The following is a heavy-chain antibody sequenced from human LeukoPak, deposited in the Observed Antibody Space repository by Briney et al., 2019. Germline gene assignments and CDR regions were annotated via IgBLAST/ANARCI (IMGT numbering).Heavy chain of an antibody. V-gene: IGHV1-8*02. CDR3: ARGYLSWFGELLDY. D-gene: IGHD3-10*01. J-gene: IGHJ4*02. Sequence: ASVKVSCKASGYTFTSYGINWVRQATGQGLEWMGWMNPNSGNTGYAQKFQGRVTMTRNTSISTAYMELSSLRSEDTAVYYCARGYLSWFGELLDYWGQGTLVTVSS. CDR1: GYTFTSYG. CDR2: MNPNSGNT.